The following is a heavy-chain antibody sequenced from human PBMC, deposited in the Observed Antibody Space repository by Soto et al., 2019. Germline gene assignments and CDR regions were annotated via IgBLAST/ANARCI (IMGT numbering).Heavy chain of an antibody. CDR3: ARALGAGTGCYVLPLYYYGLDV. CDR1: GFSLSTYG. J-gene: IGHJ6*02. V-gene: IGHV3-33*01. CDR2: IWNDGSDK. D-gene: IGHD2-8*02. Sequence: QVQLVESGGGVVQPGRSLRLSCTASGFSLSTYGMHWVRQAPGKGLEWVAVIWNDGSDKYQADSVKGRFTVSRDNSNNTLYLQMNSLRVEDTAVYYCARALGAGTGCYVLPLYYYGLDVWGQGTTVTVSS.